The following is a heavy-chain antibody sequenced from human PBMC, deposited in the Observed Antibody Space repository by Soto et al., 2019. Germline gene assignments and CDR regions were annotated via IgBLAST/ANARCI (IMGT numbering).Heavy chain of an antibody. Sequence: GASVKVSCKASGGTFSSYTISWVRQAPGQGLEWMGRIIPILGIANYAQKFQGRVTITADKSTSTAYMELSSLRSEDTAVYYCARNDYSTDLGVDYWGQGTLVTVSS. CDR1: GGTFSSYT. V-gene: IGHV1-69*02. CDR2: IIPILGIA. D-gene: IGHD4-4*01. CDR3: ARNDYSTDLGVDY. J-gene: IGHJ4*02.